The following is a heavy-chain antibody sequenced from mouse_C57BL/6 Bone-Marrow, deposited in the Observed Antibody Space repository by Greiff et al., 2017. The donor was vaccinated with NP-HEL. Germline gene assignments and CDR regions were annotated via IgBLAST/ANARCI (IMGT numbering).Heavy chain of an antibody. J-gene: IGHJ3*01. V-gene: IGHV1-81*01. CDR2: IYPRSGNT. CDR1: GYTFTSYG. Sequence: QVQLQQSGAELARPGASVKLSCKASGYTFTSYGISWVKQRTGQGLEWIGEIYPRSGNTYYNEKFKGKATLTADKSSSTAYMELRSLTSEDSAVYFCARHDYDRFAYWGQGTLVTVSA. D-gene: IGHD2-4*01. CDR3: ARHDYDRFAY.